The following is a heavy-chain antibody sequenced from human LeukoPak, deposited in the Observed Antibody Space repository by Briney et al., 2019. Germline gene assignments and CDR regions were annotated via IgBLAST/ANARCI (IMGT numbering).Heavy chain of an antibody. CDR1: GFTFSSYA. J-gene: IGHJ1*01. D-gene: IGHD2-21*01. V-gene: IGHV3-23*01. CDR2: ISGSGGST. Sequence: GGSLRLSCAASGFTFSSYAMSWVRQAPGKGLEWVSAISGSGGSTYYADSVKGRFTISRDNSKNTLYLQMNSLRADDTAVYYCARDGGVVSTWYWFFQHWGQGTLVTVSS. CDR3: ARDGGVVSTWYWFFQH.